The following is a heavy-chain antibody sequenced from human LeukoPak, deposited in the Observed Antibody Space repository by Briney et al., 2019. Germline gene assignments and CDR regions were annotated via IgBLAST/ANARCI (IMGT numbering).Heavy chain of an antibody. D-gene: IGHD5-18*01. J-gene: IGHJ6*03. CDR3: ARHSSYGDINYYYYYMDV. Sequence: SETLSLTCTVSGGSISSYYWSWIRQPSGKGLEWIGYIYTSGSTNYNPSLKSRVTISVDTSKNQFSLKLSSVTAADTAVYYCARHSSYGDINYYYYYMDVWGKGTTVTVSS. CDR1: GGSISSYY. CDR2: IYTSGST. V-gene: IGHV4-4*09.